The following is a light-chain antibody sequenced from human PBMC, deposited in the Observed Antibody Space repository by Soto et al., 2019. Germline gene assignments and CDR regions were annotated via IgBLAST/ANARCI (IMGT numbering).Light chain of an antibody. V-gene: IGKV1-39*01. J-gene: IGKJ5*01. Sequence: DIQMTQSPSSLSASVGDRVIITCRASQTISSHLNWYQQKPGKAPNLLVYAASSLQSGVPSRFTGSGSGTEFTLTISSLQPEDFATYFCQQSYTTPITFGQGTRLE. CDR1: QTISSH. CDR2: AAS. CDR3: QQSYTTPIT.